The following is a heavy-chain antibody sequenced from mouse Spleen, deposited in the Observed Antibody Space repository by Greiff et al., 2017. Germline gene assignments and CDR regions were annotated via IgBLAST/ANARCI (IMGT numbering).Heavy chain of an antibody. D-gene: IGHD4-1*01. CDR1: GFTFSSYY. Sequence: EVMLVESGGGLVKLGGSLKLSCAASGFTFSSYYMSWVRQTPEKRLEWVATISSGGGSTYYPDSVKGRFTISRDNAKNTLYLQMSSLNSEDTAVYYCARSRTGRGAMDYWGQGTSVTVSS. CDR3: ARSRTGRGAMDY. CDR2: ISSGGGST. V-gene: IGHV5-9*03. J-gene: IGHJ4*01.